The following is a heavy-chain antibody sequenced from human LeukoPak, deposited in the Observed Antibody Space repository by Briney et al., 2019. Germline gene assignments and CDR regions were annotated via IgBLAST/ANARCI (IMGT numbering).Heavy chain of an antibody. CDR3: ARAGVTNQLGQTYWYFDL. Sequence: GGSLRLSCTASGFTLNNYWMTWVRQAPGKRLEWVAKIQKDGSEAYYVDSMKGRFTVSRDNAENSLYLQMTNLRAEDTAVYSCARAGVTNQLGQTYWYFDLWGRGTLVTVSS. CDR1: GFTLNNYW. D-gene: IGHD1/OR15-1a*01. CDR2: IQKDGSEA. V-gene: IGHV3-7*01. J-gene: IGHJ2*01.